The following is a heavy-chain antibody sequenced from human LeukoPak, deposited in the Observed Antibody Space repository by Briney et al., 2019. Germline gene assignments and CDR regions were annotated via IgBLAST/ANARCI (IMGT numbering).Heavy chain of an antibody. Sequence: GRSLRLSCAASGFTFSRYAMHWVRQAPGKGLEWVAVISYDGSNKYYADSVKGRFTISRDNSKNTLYLQMNSLRAEDTAVYYCARDHDSYFDYWGQGTLVTVSS. CDR3: ARDHDSYFDY. CDR2: ISYDGSNK. V-gene: IGHV3-30-3*01. CDR1: GFTFSRYA. J-gene: IGHJ4*02. D-gene: IGHD2-21*02.